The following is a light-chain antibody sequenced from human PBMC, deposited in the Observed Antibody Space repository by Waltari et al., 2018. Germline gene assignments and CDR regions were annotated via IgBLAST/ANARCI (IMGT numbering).Light chain of an antibody. J-gene: IGLJ3*02. CDR2: DVN. Sequence: YQQHPGKAPKLVMYDVNNRPSGVSNRFSGSKSDNTASLTISGLQAEDEADYYCAYYTGGSTLVLFGGVTRLTVL. V-gene: IGLV2-14*03. CDR3: AYYTGGSTLVL.